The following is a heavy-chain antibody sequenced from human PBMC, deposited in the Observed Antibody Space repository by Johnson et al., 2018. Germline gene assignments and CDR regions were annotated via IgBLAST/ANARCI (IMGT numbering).Heavy chain of an antibody. CDR1: GGTFSSYA. CDR3: ASPGRALGYYYYDMDV. D-gene: IGHD3-16*01. J-gene: IGHJ6*02. V-gene: IGHV1-8*02. Sequence: QVQLVESGAEVKKPGSSVKVSCKASGGTFSSYAISWVRQAPGQGLEWMGRMNPNSGNTGYAQKFQGRITMTKNTSISTAYMELSSLTSEDTAVYYCASPGRALGYYYYDMDVWGQGTTVTVSS. CDR2: MNPNSGNT.